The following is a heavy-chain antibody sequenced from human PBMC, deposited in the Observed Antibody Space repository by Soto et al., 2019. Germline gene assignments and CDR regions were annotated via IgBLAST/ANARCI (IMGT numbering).Heavy chain of an antibody. J-gene: IGHJ4*02. D-gene: IGHD6-19*01. V-gene: IGHV3-30*18. CDR1: GFTFISYG. CDR2: ISYDGSNK. Sequence: PGGSLRLSCAASGFTFISYGMHWVRQAPGKGLEWVAVISYDGSNKYYADSVKGRFTISRDNSKNTLYLQMNSLRAEDTAVYYCAKDLLAVAGSSHWGQGTLVTVSS. CDR3: AKDLLAVAGSSH.